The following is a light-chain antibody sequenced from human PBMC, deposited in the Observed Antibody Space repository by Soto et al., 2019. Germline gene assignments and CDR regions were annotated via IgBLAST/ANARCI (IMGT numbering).Light chain of an antibody. CDR2: DAS. CDR3: QQYDNLPIT. CDR1: QDITNY. V-gene: IGKV1-33*01. Sequence: DIQMTQSPSSLSASVGDRVTITCQASQDITNYLNWYQQKPGKAPKLLIYDASNLETGVPSRFSGSGSGTHFTFTINSLQPEDIATYYCQQYDNLPITFGQGTRPEIK. J-gene: IGKJ5*01.